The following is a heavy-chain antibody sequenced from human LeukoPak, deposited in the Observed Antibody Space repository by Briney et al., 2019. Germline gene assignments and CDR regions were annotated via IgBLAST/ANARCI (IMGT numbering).Heavy chain of an antibody. D-gene: IGHD1-26*01. CDR2: AYFSGIT. V-gene: IGHV4-39*07. CDR3: ARLYGSYYPNFDY. J-gene: IGHJ4*02. CDR1: GGSISSYY. Sequence: SETLSLTCTVSGGSISSYYWSWIRQPPGKGLEWIGSAYFSGITYYNPALKSRVTISVDTSKNQFSLKLSSVTAADTAVYYCARLYGSYYPNFDYWGQGTLVTVSS.